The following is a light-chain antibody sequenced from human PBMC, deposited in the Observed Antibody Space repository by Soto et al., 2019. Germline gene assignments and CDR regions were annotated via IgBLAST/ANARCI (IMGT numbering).Light chain of an antibody. J-gene: IGKJ4*01. Sequence: EIVMTQSPATLSVSPGEGAALSCRASQSVSNNYLAWYQQKPGQAPRLLIYGASNRATGIPDRFSGSGSGTDFTLTISRLEPEDFAVYYCQRYGTSPPLTFGGGTKVDIK. CDR3: QRYGTSPPLT. CDR1: QSVSNNY. V-gene: IGKV3-20*01. CDR2: GAS.